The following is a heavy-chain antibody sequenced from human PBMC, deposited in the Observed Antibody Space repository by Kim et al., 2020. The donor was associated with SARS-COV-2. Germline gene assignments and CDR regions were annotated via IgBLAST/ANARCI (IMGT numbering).Heavy chain of an antibody. CDR3: ARDTTGSNWFDP. D-gene: IGHD1-1*01. CDR2: IWYDGSNK. V-gene: IGHV3-33*01. CDR1: GFTFSSYG. Sequence: GGSLRLSCAASGFTFSSYGMHWVRQAPGKGLEWVAVIWYDGSNKYYADSVKGRFTISRDNSKNTLYLQMNSLRAEDTAVYYCARDTTGSNWFDPWGQGTLVTVSS. J-gene: IGHJ5*02.